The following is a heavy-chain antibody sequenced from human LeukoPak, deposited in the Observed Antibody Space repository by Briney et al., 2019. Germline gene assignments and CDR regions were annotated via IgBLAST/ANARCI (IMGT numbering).Heavy chain of an antibody. CDR2: IRHTSTPR. D-gene: IGHD6-13*01. V-gene: IGHV3-48*01. Sequence: GGSLRLSCEVSGFTFSDYDMNWVRQAPGKGLEWVSFIRHTSTPRYYADSVKGRFIISRDNARNSLYLQMNSLRVEDTAIYYCVRDRPVAAADYWGQGTLVAVSS. CDR1: GFTFSDYD. J-gene: IGHJ4*02. CDR3: VRDRPVAAADY.